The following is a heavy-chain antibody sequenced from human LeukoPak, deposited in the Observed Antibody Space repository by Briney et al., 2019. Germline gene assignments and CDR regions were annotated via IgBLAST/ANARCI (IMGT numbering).Heavy chain of an antibody. CDR1: GFTFSSYA. CDR2: ISGSGGST. V-gene: IGHV3-23*01. CDR3: AKDLPTYYYDSSGYPDAFDI. J-gene: IGHJ3*02. D-gene: IGHD3-22*01. Sequence: GGSLRLSCAASGFTFSSYAMSWVRQAPGKGLEWVSAISGSGGSTYYADSVKGRFTISRDNSKNTLYLQMNSLRAEDTAVYYCAKDLPTYYYDSSGYPDAFDIGGQGTMLTVSS.